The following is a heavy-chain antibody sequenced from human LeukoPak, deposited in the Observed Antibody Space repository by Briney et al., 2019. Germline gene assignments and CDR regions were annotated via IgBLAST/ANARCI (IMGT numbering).Heavy chain of an antibody. Sequence: GGSLRLSCAASGFTFSSYATHWVRQAPGKGLEWVAVISYDGNNKYYADSVKGRFTISRDNSKNTLYLQMNSLRADDTAVYCCARTYYYDSSGYFDYWGQGTLVTVSS. CDR2: ISYDGNNK. CDR1: GFTFSSYA. D-gene: IGHD3-22*01. J-gene: IGHJ4*02. CDR3: ARTYYYDSSGYFDY. V-gene: IGHV3-30-3*01.